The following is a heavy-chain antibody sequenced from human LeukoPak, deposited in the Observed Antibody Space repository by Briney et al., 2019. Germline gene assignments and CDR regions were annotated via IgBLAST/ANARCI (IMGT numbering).Heavy chain of an antibody. D-gene: IGHD2-2*01. J-gene: IGHJ4*02. CDR2: ISSSSSYI. Sequence: TAGGSLRLSCAASGFTFSSYSMNWVRQAPGKGLEWVSSISSSSSYIYYADSVKGRFTISRDNSKNTLYLQMNSLRAEDTAVYYCAKVRGIVVVPAANPYYFDYWGQGTLVTVSS. CDR3: AKVRGIVVVPAANPYYFDY. V-gene: IGHV3-21*04. CDR1: GFTFSSYS.